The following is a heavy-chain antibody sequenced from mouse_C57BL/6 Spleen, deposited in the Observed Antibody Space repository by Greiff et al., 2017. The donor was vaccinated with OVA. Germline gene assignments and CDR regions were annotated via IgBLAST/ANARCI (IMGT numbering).Heavy chain of an antibody. V-gene: IGHV5-4*01. CDR2: ISDGGSYT. Sequence: EVQRVESEGGLVKPGGSLKLSCAASGFTFSSYAMSWVRQTPEKRLEWVATISDGGSYTYYPDTVKGRFTISRDNAKNNLYLQMSHLKSADAAMYYCATDGDYGSDCFDYWGQGTTLTVSS. J-gene: IGHJ2*01. CDR1: GFTFSSYA. D-gene: IGHD1-1*01. CDR3: ATDGDYGSDCFDY.